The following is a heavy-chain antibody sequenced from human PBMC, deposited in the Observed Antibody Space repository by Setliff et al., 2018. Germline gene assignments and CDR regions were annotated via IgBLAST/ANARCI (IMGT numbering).Heavy chain of an antibody. V-gene: IGHV4-4*07. CDR3: ARGDSSDIVVVPDAMRRGWFDP. CDR2: IYIGGSA. J-gene: IGHJ5*02. CDR1: GGSISSYY. D-gene: IGHD2-2*01. Sequence: PSETLSLTCTVSGGSISSYYWSWIRQPAGKGLEWIGHIYIGGSANYNPSLKSRVTMSIDTSKNQFSLKLNSVTAADMALYYCARGDSSDIVVVPDAMRRGWFDPWGQGTLVTV.